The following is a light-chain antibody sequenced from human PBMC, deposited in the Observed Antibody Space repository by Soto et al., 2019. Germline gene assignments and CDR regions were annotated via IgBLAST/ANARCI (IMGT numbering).Light chain of an antibody. Sequence: DIQMTQSPSTLSASVGDRVVITCRASQSITPWLAWYQQKPGNAPKLLIYKASTLKSGVPSRFSGSGSGTEFTLTISSLQPDDFATYYCQQYNTYSTFGQGTRLEIK. CDR2: KAS. CDR1: QSITPW. J-gene: IGKJ5*01. CDR3: QQYNTYST. V-gene: IGKV1-5*03.